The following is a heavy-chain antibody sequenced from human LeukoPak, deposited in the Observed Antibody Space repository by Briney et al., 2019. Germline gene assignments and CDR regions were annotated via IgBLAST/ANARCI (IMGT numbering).Heavy chain of an antibody. J-gene: IGHJ4*02. V-gene: IGHV3-30*18. CDR1: GFTFSSYG. D-gene: IGHD6-13*01. CDR2: ISYDGSNK. CDR3: AKGAQHAGY. Sequence: QPGGSLRLSCAASGFTFSSYGMHWVRQAPGKGLEWVAVISYDGSNKYYADSVKGRFTISRDNSKNTLYLQMNSLRAEDTAVYYCAKGAQHAGYWGQGTLVTVSS.